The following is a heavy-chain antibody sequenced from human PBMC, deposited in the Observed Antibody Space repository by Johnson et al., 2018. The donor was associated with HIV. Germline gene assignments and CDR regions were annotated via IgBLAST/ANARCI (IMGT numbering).Heavy chain of an antibody. D-gene: IGHD3-10*01. J-gene: IGHJ3*02. V-gene: IGHV3-66*02. CDR1: GITVSSNY. CDR2: IYSGGST. Sequence: EVQLVESGGDLVQPGGSLRLSCAASGITVSSNYMTWVRQAPGKGLEWVSVIYSGGSTYYADSMKGRFTISRDNSKNTLYLQMNSLRAEDTAVYYCARQGRRLIWGGAFDIWGQGSTVSVSS. CDR3: ARQGRRLIWGGAFDI.